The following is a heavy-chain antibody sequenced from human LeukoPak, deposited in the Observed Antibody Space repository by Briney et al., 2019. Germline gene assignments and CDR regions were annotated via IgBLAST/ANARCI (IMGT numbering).Heavy chain of an antibody. Sequence: GESLKISCKGSGYSFTSYWIGWVRQMPGKGLEWMGIIYPGDSDTRYSPSFQGRVTISADKSISTAYLQWSSLKASDTAMYYCARNYYDSSGYPSGFDPWGQGTLVTVSS. J-gene: IGHJ5*02. CDR2: IYPGDSDT. CDR3: ARNYYDSSGYPSGFDP. D-gene: IGHD3-22*01. CDR1: GYSFTSYW. V-gene: IGHV5-51*01.